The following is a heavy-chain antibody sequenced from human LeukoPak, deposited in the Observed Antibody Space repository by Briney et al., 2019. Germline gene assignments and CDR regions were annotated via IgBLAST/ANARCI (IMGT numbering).Heavy chain of an antibody. CDR2: IIPIFGTA. CDR3: AAEDCSSSSYYEAEYYYYGMDV. V-gene: IGHV1-69*06. CDR1: GGTFSSYV. D-gene: IGHD2-2*01. Sequence: VNDSCMASGGTFSSYVMSWVRQAPGQGLEWVGGIIPIFGTANYAQKFQGRVTITADKSTSTAYMEVSSLRSEDTAVYYCAAEDCSSSSYYEAEYYYYGMDVRGKGTTVTVSS. J-gene: IGHJ6*04.